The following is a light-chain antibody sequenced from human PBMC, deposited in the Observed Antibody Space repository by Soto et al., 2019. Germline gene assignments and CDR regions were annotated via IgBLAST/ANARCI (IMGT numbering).Light chain of an antibody. CDR2: GAS. J-gene: IGKJ1*01. CDR3: QQYNNWPQT. Sequence: EIVMTQSPVTLSVSPGERVTLSCRASQSVTINLAWYHQKPGQAPRLLIYGASTRATGIPARFTGSGSGTEFTLSISSLQSEDFGIYYCQQYNNWPQTFGQGTKVDI. CDR1: QSVTIN. V-gene: IGKV3-15*01.